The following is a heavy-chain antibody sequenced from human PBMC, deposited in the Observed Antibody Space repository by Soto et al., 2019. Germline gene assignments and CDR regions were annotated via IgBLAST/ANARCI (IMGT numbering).Heavy chain of an antibody. J-gene: IGHJ6*02. Sequence: SVKVSCKASGGTFSSYTISWVRQAPGQGLGWMGRIIPILGIANYAQKFQGRVTITADKSTSTAYMELSSLRSEDTAVYYCVRTGTTSYYGMDVWGQGTTVTVSS. D-gene: IGHD1-1*01. CDR1: GGTFSSYT. CDR3: VRTGTTSYYGMDV. CDR2: IIPILGIA. V-gene: IGHV1-69*02.